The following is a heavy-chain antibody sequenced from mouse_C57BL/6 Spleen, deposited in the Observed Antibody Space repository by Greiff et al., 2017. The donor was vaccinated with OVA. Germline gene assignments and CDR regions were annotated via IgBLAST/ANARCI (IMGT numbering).Heavy chain of an antibody. CDR3: ARGTAQATWCAY. Sequence: EVKLVESGPGLVKPSQSLSLTCSVTGYSITSGYYWNWIRQFPGNKLEWMGYISYDGSNNYNPSLKNRISITRDTSKNQFFLKLNSVTTEDTATYYCARGTAQATWCAYWGQGTLVTVSA. V-gene: IGHV3-6*01. CDR2: ISYDGSN. D-gene: IGHD3-2*02. J-gene: IGHJ3*01. CDR1: GYSITSGYY.